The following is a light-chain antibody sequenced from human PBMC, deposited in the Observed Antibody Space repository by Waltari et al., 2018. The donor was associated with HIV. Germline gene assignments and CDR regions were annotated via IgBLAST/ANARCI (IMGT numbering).Light chain of an antibody. CDR2: RNT. CDR1: SSNIESNY. Sequence: QSVLTQSPSTSGTPGQRVTISCSGSSSNIESNYVSLFQQVPGTAPKLLIFRNTQRPSGVSDRFSGSVSGTSACLAISGLRCEEEADYYWAVWDDSLSAQLFGGGTKLTVL. CDR3: AVWDDSLSAQL. J-gene: IGLJ3*02. V-gene: IGLV1-47*01.